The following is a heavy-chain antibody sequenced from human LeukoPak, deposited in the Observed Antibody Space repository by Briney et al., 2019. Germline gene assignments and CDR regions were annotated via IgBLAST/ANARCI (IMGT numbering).Heavy chain of an antibody. V-gene: IGHV1-2*02. CDR2: IHPRSGGT. J-gene: IGHJ1*01. CDR1: GYSFTAFY. CDR3: ARGRQLHLGELFPFAEFFQP. Sequence: ASVKVSCKTSGYSFTAFYIHWVRQAPGQGLEWMGWIHPRSGGTKSAQKFQGRVIMTSDTSISTAYMELRSLSSDDTAVYYCARGRQLHLGELFPFAEFFQPWGQGTLVTVFS. D-gene: IGHD3-16*01.